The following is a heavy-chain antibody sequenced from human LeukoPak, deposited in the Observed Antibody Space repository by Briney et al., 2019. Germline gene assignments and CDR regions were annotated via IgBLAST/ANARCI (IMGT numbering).Heavy chain of an antibody. D-gene: IGHD3-3*01. CDR3: ARAVDFWSGYSNGGFDP. CDR1: GGSFSGYY. Sequence: SETLSLTCAVYGGSFSGYYWSWIRQPPGKGLEWIGEINHSGSTNYNPSLKSRVTISVDTSKNQFSLKLSSVTAADTAVYYCARAVDFWSGYSNGGFDPWGQGTLVTVSS. V-gene: IGHV4-34*01. J-gene: IGHJ5*02. CDR2: INHSGST.